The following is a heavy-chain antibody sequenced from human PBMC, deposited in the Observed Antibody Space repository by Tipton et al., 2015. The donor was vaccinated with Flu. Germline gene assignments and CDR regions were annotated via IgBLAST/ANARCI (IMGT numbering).Heavy chain of an antibody. CDR1: GFNFNNFG. Sequence: SLRLSCAASGFNFNNFGMHWVRQAPGKGLEWLAVISYEGSVKRYADSLQGRFSISRDNSKNTLYLQMNSLRLEDTAVYYCAKRSVLLWFGEGRDAFDVWGQGTLVTVSS. CDR3: AKRSVLLWFGEGRDAFDV. D-gene: IGHD3-10*01. V-gene: IGHV3-30*18. CDR2: ISYEGSVK. J-gene: IGHJ3*01.